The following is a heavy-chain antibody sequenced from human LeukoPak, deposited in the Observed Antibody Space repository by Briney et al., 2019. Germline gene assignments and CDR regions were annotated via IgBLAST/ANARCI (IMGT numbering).Heavy chain of an antibody. Sequence: SETLSLTYTVSGGSISSYYWSWIRQPPGKGLEWTGYIYYSGSTNYNPSLKSRVTISVDTSKNQFSLKLSSVTAADTAVYYCARRFVTTGAFDIWGQGTMVTVSS. J-gene: IGHJ3*02. CDR2: IYYSGST. CDR3: ARRFVTTGAFDI. D-gene: IGHD4-17*01. CDR1: GGSISSYY. V-gene: IGHV4-59*08.